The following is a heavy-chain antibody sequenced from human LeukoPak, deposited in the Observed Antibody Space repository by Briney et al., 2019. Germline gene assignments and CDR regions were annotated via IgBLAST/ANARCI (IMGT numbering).Heavy chain of an antibody. CDR1: GGSISRYY. D-gene: IGHD3-22*01. Sequence: PSETLSLTCTVSGGSISRYYWSWVRQPPEKGLEWIGEINHSGSTNYNPSLKSRVTISVDTSKNQFSLELTSVTAADTAVYYCARRRYDASGYYPSRGRYFDYWGQGTLVTVSS. V-gene: IGHV4-34*01. J-gene: IGHJ4*02. CDR2: INHSGST. CDR3: ARRRYDASGYYPSRGRYFDY.